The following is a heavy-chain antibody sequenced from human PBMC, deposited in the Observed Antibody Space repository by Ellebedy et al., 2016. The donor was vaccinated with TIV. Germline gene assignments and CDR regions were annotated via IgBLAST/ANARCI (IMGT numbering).Heavy chain of an antibody. J-gene: IGHJ1*01. CDR3: AKGPHRSGGYFQQ. CDR2: ISGSGGST. D-gene: IGHD2-15*01. CDR1: GFTFRSYV. Sequence: PGGSLRLSCAASGFTFRSYVMSWVRQAPGKGLAWVSAISGSGGSTYYADSVKGRFTISRDNSKYTLYLQMNSLRAEDTAVYYCAKGPHRSGGYFQQWGQGTLVTVSS. V-gene: IGHV3-23*01.